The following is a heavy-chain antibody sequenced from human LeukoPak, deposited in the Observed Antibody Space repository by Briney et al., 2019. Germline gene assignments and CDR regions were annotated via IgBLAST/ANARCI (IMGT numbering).Heavy chain of an antibody. V-gene: IGHV1-2*02. CDR3: ARAGRRITMIVVGDDAFDI. D-gene: IGHD3-22*01. J-gene: IGHJ3*02. CDR1: GYTFTGYY. CDR2: INPNSGGT. Sequence: RASVKVSCKASGYTFTGYYMHWVRQAPGQGLEWMGWINPNSGGTNYAQKFQGRVTMTRDTSISTAYMELSRLRSDDTAVYYCARAGRRITMIVVGDDAFDIWGQGTMVTVSS.